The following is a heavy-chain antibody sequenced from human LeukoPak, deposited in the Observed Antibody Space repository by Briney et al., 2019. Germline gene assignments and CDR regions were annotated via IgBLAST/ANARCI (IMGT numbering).Heavy chain of an antibody. CDR3: ARLIVVVPATANWFDP. Sequence: ASVKVSCKASGYTFTSYAISWVRQAPGQGLEWMGGIIPIFGTANYAQKFQGRVTITADESTSTAYMELSSLRSEDTAVYYCARLIVVVPATANWFDPWGQGTLVTVSS. CDR2: IIPIFGTA. V-gene: IGHV1-69*13. CDR1: GYTFTSYA. D-gene: IGHD2-2*01. J-gene: IGHJ5*02.